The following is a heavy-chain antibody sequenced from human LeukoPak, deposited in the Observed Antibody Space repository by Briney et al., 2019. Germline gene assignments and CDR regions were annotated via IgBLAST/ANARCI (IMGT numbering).Heavy chain of an antibody. CDR1: GFTFSSCS. D-gene: IGHD2-21*02. CDR2: ISSSSSYI. CDR3: ARAVYCGGDCYPPHLDY. V-gene: IGHV3-21*01. J-gene: IGHJ4*02. Sequence: PGGSLRLSCAASGFTFSSCSMNWVRQAPGKGLEWVSSISSSSSYIYYADSVKGRFTISRDNAKNSLYLQMNSLRAEDTAVYYCARAVYCGGDCYPPHLDYWGQGTLVTVSS.